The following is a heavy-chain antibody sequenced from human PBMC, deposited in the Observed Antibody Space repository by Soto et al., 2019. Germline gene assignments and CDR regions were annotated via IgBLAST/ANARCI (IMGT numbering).Heavy chain of an antibody. J-gene: IGHJ4*02. CDR3: ARVHYDSSGQLDY. D-gene: IGHD3-22*01. CDR1: GGSISSGDYY. CDR2: IYYNGST. Sequence: SETLSLTCTVSGGSISSGDYYWSWIRQPPGKGLEWIGYIYYNGSTYYNPSLKSRVTISVDTSKNQFSLKLSSVTAADTAVYYCARVHYDSSGQLDYWGQGTLVTVSS. V-gene: IGHV4-30-4*01.